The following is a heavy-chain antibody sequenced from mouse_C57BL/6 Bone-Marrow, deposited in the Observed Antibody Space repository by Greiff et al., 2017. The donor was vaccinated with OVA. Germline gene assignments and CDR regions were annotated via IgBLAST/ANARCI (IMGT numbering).Heavy chain of an antibody. CDR3: TTFYGSSYFDY. CDR2: IDPENGDT. CDR1: GFNIKDDY. V-gene: IGHV14-4*01. D-gene: IGHD1-1*01. J-gene: IGHJ2*01. Sequence: VQLQQSGAELVRPGASVKLSCTASGFNIKDDYMHWVKQRPEQGLEWIGWIDPENGDTEYASKFQGKATITADTSSNTAYLQLSSLTSEDTAVYYCTTFYGSSYFDYWGQGTTRTVSS.